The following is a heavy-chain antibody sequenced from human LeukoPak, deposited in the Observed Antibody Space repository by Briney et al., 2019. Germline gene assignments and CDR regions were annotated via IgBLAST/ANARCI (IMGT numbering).Heavy chain of an antibody. CDR3: ARAIWSYCGGDCYSGVYFDY. CDR1: GYTFTGYY. J-gene: IGHJ4*02. D-gene: IGHD2-21*01. V-gene: IGHV1-2*02. Sequence: ASVKVSCKASGYTFTGYYMHWVRQAPGQGLEWMGWINPNSGGTNYAQKFQGRVTVTRDTSISTAYMELSRLRSDDTAVYYCARAIWSYCGGDCYSGVYFDYWGQGTLVTVSS. CDR2: INPNSGGT.